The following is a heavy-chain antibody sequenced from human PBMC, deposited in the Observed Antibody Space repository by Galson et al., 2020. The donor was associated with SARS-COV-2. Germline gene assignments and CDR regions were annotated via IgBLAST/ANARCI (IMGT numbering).Heavy chain of an antibody. CDR2: IHTTTGNQ. V-gene: IGHV7-4-1*02. Sequence: ASVPVSCQAPGYTLPSYAMNWLRPAPGQGLEWMGWIHTTTGNQTYAQGFTGRFVFSLDTSVSTAYLQISSLRGEDTAVYYWARGGGYSGYDVDDAFDIWGQGAMVTVSS. J-gene: IGHJ3*02. D-gene: IGHD5-12*01. CDR1: GYTLPSYA. CDR3: ARGGGYSGYDVDDAFDI.